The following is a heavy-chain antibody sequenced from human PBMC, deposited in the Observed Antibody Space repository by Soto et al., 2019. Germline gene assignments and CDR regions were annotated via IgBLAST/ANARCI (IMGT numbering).Heavy chain of an antibody. CDR1: GGTFSGYA. V-gene: IGHV1-69*01. Sequence: QVQLVQSVAEVKKPGSSVKVSCEASGGTFSGYAMSWVRQAPGPGLEWMGGIIPIFGTANYAQKFQGRVTITADESTSTAYMELSSLRSEDTAVYYCARARGYSYGLTDYWGQGTLVTVSS. J-gene: IGHJ4*02. D-gene: IGHD5-18*01. CDR3: ARARGYSYGLTDY. CDR2: IIPIFGTA.